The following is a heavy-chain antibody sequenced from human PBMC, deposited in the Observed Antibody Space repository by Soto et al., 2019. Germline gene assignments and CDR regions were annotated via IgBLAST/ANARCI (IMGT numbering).Heavy chain of an antibody. Sequence: TLSLTCGVSGDSITTYKWWTWVRQTPGKGLEWIGEIYDSGNTRYNPSLKSRVTISKDTSKNELSLKLNSVTVADTAVYYCATCQLGEYYYAMDIWGQGTTVTVSS. J-gene: IGHJ6*02. CDR1: GDSITTYKW. CDR3: ATCQLGEYYYAMDI. D-gene: IGHD7-27*01. CDR2: IYDSGNT. V-gene: IGHV4-4*02.